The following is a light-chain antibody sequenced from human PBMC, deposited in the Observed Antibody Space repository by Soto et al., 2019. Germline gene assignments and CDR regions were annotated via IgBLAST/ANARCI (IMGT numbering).Light chain of an antibody. CDR1: QSVSSSF. CDR3: HQRSNGPPWT. Sequence: EIVLTQSPGTLSLSPGERATLSCRASQSVSSSFLAWYQQKPGQAPRLFIYGASSRATGIPDRFSGSGSGTDFTLTISRLEPEDFAVYYCHQRSNGPPWTFGQGTKVDIK. CDR2: GAS. J-gene: IGKJ1*01. V-gene: IGKV3D-20*02.